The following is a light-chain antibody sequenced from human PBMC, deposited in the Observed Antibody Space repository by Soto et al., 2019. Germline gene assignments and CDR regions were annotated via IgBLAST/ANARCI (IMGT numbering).Light chain of an antibody. J-gene: IGKJ1*01. V-gene: IGKV1-5*03. CDR3: QQYNSYPWT. CDR2: KAS. Sequence: DIQMTQSPSTLSASVGDRVTITCRASQNLNNWLAWFQQKPGEAPTLLIYKASGLESGVPSRFSGSGSGTEFTLTISSLQPDDFSTYYCQQYNSYPWTFGQGTKVEIK. CDR1: QNLNNW.